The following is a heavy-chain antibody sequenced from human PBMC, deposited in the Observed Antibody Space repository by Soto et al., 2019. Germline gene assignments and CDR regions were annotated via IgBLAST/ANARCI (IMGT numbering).Heavy chain of an antibody. V-gene: IGHV3-53*04. Sequence: PGGSLRLSCAASGFTVSSNYMSWVRQAPGKGLEWVSVIYSGGSTYYADSVKGRFTISRHNSKNTLYLQMNSLRAEDTAVYYCGSPPDRYSTDIVRAEYFQHWGQGTLVTVSS. CDR2: IYSGGST. D-gene: IGHD6-13*01. CDR3: GSPPDRYSTDIVRAEYFQH. CDR1: GFTVSSNY. J-gene: IGHJ1*01.